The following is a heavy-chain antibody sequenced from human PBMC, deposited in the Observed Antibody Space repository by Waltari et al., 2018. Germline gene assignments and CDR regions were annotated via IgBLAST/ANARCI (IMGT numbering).Heavy chain of an antibody. D-gene: IGHD6-13*01. Sequence: QLQLQESGPGLVKPSETLSLTCTVSGGSISSSSYYWGWIRQTPGKGLEWIGGIYYSGSTYYNPSLNSRGTISVDTSKNQFSLKLSSVTAADTAVYYCARPGRYSSSFYWYFDLWGRGTLVIVSS. CDR1: GGSISSSSYY. CDR3: ARPGRYSSSFYWYFDL. CDR2: IYYSGST. V-gene: IGHV4-39*01. J-gene: IGHJ2*01.